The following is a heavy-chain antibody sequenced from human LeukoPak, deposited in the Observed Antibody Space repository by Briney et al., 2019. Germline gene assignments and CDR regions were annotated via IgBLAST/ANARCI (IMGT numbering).Heavy chain of an antibody. D-gene: IGHD3-9*01. CDR1: GGSISSGDYY. V-gene: IGHV4-30-4*08. J-gene: IGHJ5*02. Sequence: KPSETLSLTCTVSGGSISSGDYYWSWIRQPPGKGLEWIGYIYYSGSTYYNPSLKSRVTISVDTSKNQFSLKLSSVTAADTAVYYCASDRQSYDILTGQEWNWFDPWGQGTLVTVSS. CDR2: IYYSGST. CDR3: ASDRQSYDILTGQEWNWFDP.